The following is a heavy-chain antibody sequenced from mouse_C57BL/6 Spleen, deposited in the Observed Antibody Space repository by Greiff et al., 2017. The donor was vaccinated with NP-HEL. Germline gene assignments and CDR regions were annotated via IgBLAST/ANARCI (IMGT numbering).Heavy chain of an antibody. J-gene: IGHJ1*03. CDR2: ISDGGSYT. V-gene: IGHV5-4*01. Sequence: EVQVVESGGGLVKPGGSLKLSCAASGFTFSSYAMSWVRQTPEKRLEWVATISDGGSYTYYPDNVKGRFTISRDNAKNNLYLQMSHLKSEDTAMYYCARDWDYYGSSYVAYFDVWGTGTTVTVSS. CDR3: ARDWDYYGSSYVAYFDV. CDR1: GFTFSSYA. D-gene: IGHD1-1*01.